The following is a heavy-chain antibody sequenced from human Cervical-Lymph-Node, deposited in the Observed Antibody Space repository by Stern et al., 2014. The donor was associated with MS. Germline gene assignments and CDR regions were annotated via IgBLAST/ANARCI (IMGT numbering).Heavy chain of an antibody. CDR2: IWDDGSDK. CDR3: ARDTAAVAVPGAVQMGLDY. Sequence: VQLVESGGGVVQPGRSLRLSCAASGFSFSSFAMHWVRQAPGKGLEWGAVIWDDGSDKYYQDSVKGRFTISRDNSKNTLSLQMNSLRAEDTAVYYCARDTAAVAVPGAVQMGLDYWGQGTLVSVSS. CDR1: GFSFSSFA. V-gene: IGHV3-33*01. D-gene: IGHD2-2*01. J-gene: IGHJ4*02.